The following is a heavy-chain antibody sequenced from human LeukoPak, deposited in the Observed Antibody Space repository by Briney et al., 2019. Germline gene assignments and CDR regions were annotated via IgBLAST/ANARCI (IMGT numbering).Heavy chain of an antibody. CDR3: ARVGVLTGYPYYYYYYMDV. CDR1: GFTFSSYE. V-gene: IGHV3-48*03. D-gene: IGHD3-9*01. Sequence: GGSLRLSCAASGFTFSSYEMNWVRQAPGKGLEWVSYISSSGSTRYYADSVKGRFTISRDNAENSMYLLMNSLRAEDTAVYYCARVGVLTGYPYYYYYYMDVWGKGTTVIISS. J-gene: IGHJ6*03. CDR2: ISSSGSTR.